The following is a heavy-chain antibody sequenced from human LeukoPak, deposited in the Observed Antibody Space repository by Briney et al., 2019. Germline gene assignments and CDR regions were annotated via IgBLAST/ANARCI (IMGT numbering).Heavy chain of an antibody. J-gene: IGHJ5*02. CDR1: GYTFTSYG. CDR3: ARDRCQSSGYYLNWFDP. CDR2: ISAYNGNT. Sequence: ASVKVSCKASGYTFTSYGISWVRQAPGQGLEWMGWISAYNGNTNYAQKLQGRVTMTTDTSTSTAYMELSSLRSEDTAVYYCARDRCQSSGYYLNWFDPWGQGTLVTVSS. D-gene: IGHD3-22*01. V-gene: IGHV1-18*01.